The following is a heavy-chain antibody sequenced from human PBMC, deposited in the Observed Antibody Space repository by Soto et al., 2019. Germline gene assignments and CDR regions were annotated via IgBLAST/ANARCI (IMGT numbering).Heavy chain of an antibody. CDR3: ASTRMIVAHFDY. J-gene: IGHJ4*02. V-gene: IGHV4-59*08. CDR2: IYYSGST. Sequence: PSETLSLTCTVSGVTIISYYWSWIRQPPGKGLEWIGYIYYSGSTNYNPSLKSRVTISVDTSKNQFSLKLSSVTAADTAVYYCASTRMIVAHFDYWGQGTLVTVSS. CDR1: GVTIISYY. D-gene: IGHD3-22*01.